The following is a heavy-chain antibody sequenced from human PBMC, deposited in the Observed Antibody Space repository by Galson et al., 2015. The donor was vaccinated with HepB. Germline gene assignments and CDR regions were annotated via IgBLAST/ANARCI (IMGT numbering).Heavy chain of an antibody. CDR3: TTGAGSFDT. D-gene: IGHD6-19*01. V-gene: IGHV3-15*01. CDR2: VKSKAAGETT. CDR1: GFTFSSYA. J-gene: IGHJ3*02. Sequence: SLRLSCAASGFTFSSYAMTWVRQAPGKGLEWVGRVKSKAAGETTDYAAPVKGRFTVSRDDSKKMVYLQMNSLEIEDTAMYYCTTGAGSFDTWGQGTMVTVSS.